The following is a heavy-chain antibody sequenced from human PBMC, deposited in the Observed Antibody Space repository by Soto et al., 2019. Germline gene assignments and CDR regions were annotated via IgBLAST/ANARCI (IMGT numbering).Heavy chain of an antibody. D-gene: IGHD3-22*01. CDR1: GFTFSSYG. J-gene: IGHJ4*02. V-gene: IGHV3-30*03. Sequence: QVQLVESGGGVVQPGRSLRLSCAASGFTFSSYGMHWVRQAPGKGLEWVAVISYDGSNKYYADSVKGRFTISRDNSKNTLYLQMNSLRAEDTAVYYCAREGYYDSSYFDYWAQGTLVTVSS. CDR2: ISYDGSNK. CDR3: AREGYYDSSYFDY.